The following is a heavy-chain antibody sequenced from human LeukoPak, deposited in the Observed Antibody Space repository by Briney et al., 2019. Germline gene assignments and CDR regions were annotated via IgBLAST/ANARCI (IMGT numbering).Heavy chain of an antibody. CDR1: GFTFDDYA. D-gene: IGHD3-22*01. J-gene: IGHJ4*02. V-gene: IGHV3-9*03. Sequence: SLRLSCAASGFTFDDYAMHWVRQAPGKGLEWVSGISWNSGTIGYADSVKGRFTISRDNAKNSLYLQMNSLRDDDMALYYCARGGYYDNSGASDYWGQGTLVSVSS. CDR2: ISWNSGTI. CDR3: ARGGYYDNSGASDY.